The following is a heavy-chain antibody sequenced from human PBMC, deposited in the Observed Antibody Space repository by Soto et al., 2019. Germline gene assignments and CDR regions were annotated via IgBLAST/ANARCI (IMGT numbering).Heavy chain of an antibody. Sequence: PSETLSLTCTFSCGSVSSGSYYWSWIRQPPGKGLEWIGYIYYSGSTNYNPSLKSRVTISVDTSKNQFSLKLSSVTAADTAVYYCARGGVTLLYFDYWGQGTLVTVSS. V-gene: IGHV4-61*01. D-gene: IGHD2-21*02. J-gene: IGHJ4*02. CDR3: ARGGVTLLYFDY. CDR1: CGSVSSGSYY. CDR2: IYYSGST.